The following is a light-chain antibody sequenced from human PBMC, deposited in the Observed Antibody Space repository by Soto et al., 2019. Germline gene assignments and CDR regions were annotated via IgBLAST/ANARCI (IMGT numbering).Light chain of an antibody. J-gene: IGKJ3*01. CDR2: DAF. Sequence: EIVLTQSPGTLSLSPGERATLSCRASQIVSNNFLAWYQQRPGQAPRLLIYDAFLRAPGIADRFSGSGSGADFTLTISSLEPEDFAVYYCQQYVNSPQFTSGPGTRVDIK. CDR3: QQYVNSPQFT. V-gene: IGKV3-20*01. CDR1: QIVSNNF.